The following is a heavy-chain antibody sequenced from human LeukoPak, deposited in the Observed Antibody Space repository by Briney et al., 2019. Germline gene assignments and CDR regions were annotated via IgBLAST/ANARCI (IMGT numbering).Heavy chain of an antibody. CDR3: ARGGVTYYFDY. CDR2: IYHSGST. J-gene: IGHJ4*02. D-gene: IGHD4-23*01. CDR1: GYSISSGYY. Sequence: SETLSLTCTVSGYSISSGYYWGWIRQPPGKGLEWIGCIYHSGSTYYNPSLKSRVTISVDTSKNQFSLKLSSVTAADTAVYYCARGGVTYYFDYWGQGTLVTVSS. V-gene: IGHV4-38-2*02.